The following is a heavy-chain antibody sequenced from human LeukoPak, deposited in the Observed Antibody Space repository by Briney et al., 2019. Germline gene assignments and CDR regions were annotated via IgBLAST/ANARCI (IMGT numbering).Heavy chain of an antibody. CDR2: IYYNGIT. V-gene: IGHV4-59*08. Sequence: KPSETLSLTCTVSGGSISGYHWSWIRQAPGKGLDWIGYIYYNGITTYNPSLNGRVAISVDTAKNQFSLRLSSVSAADTAVYYCARYTGTHSRNFDCWGQGTLVTVSS. CDR3: ARYTGTHSRNFDC. CDR1: GGSISGYH. J-gene: IGHJ4*02. D-gene: IGHD7-27*01.